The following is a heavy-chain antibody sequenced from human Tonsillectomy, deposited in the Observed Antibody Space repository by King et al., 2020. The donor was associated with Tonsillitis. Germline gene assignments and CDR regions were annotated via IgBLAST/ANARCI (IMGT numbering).Heavy chain of an antibody. CDR2: ISYDGSDK. V-gene: IGHV3-33*05. CDR3: ARDLEPWVGHYYYAMDV. CDR1: GFTFSSYG. Sequence: VQLVESGGGVVQPGRSLRLSCAASGFTFSSYGIHWVRQAPGKGLEWVAVISYDGSDKYYADSVKGRFTISRDNSKNTLYLQMNSLRADDTAVYYCARDLEPWVGHYYYAMDVWGQGTTVTVSS. J-gene: IGHJ6*02. D-gene: IGHD1-26*01.